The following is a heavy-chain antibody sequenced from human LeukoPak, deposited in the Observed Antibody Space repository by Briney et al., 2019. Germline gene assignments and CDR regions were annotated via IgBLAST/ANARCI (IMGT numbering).Heavy chain of an antibody. V-gene: IGHV4-38-2*02. CDR3: GRNGYFDWLEFDY. J-gene: IGHJ4*02. D-gene: IGHD3-9*01. CDR2: IYHTGNT. Sequence: TSETLSLTCSVSGYSLSENYYWGWIRQSPGKGLEWIGIIYHTGNTYYNPSLKSRVTMSIDTSKDQFSLSLTSVTATDAAVYYCGRNGYFDWLEFDYWGREPWSPSPQ. CDR1: GYSLSENYY.